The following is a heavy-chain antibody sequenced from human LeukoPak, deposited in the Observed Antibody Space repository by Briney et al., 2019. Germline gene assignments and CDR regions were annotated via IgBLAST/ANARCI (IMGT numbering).Heavy chain of an antibody. CDR1: GYTFTGYY. D-gene: IGHD6-19*01. Sequence: ASVKVSCKASGYTFTGYYMHWVRQAPGQGLEWMGWINPNSGGTNYAQKFQGRVTMTRDTSISTAYMELSRLRSDDTAVYYCARPGIVYSSGWYEDYFDYWGQGTLVTVSS. CDR3: ARPGIVYSSGWYEDYFDY. CDR2: INPNSGGT. J-gene: IGHJ4*02. V-gene: IGHV1-2*02.